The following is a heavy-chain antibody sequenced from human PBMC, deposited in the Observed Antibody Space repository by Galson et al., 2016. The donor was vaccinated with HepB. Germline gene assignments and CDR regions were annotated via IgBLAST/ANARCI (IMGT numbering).Heavy chain of an antibody. V-gene: IGHV4-34*01. CDR3: ARVQKGVVVTWFYYCVDV. D-gene: IGHD2-21*02. CDR1: GGSFSGYY. J-gene: IGHJ6*03. Sequence: SETLSLTCAVYGGSFSGYYWSWIRQPPGKGLEWIGEINLSGNTNYNPSLKSRVSISLDTCKNQFSLRLGSVTAADTGVYYCARVQKGVVVTWFYYCVDVWGKGTTVTVSS. CDR2: INLSGNT.